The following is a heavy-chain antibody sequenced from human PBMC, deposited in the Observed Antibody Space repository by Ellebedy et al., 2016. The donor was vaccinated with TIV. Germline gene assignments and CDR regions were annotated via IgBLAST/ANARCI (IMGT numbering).Heavy chain of an antibody. Sequence: GESLKISCKGSGYIFSNYWIGWVRQMPGKGLEWMGIIYPGDSDTRYSPSFRGQVTISADKSISTVYLQWSSLKASDTAIYYCPRHEVPYCSRTDCYSFDLWGQGTLVTVSS. CDR2: IYPGDSDT. CDR1: GYIFSNYW. V-gene: IGHV5-51*01. CDR3: PRHEVPYCSRTDCYSFDL. J-gene: IGHJ4*02. D-gene: IGHD2-2*02.